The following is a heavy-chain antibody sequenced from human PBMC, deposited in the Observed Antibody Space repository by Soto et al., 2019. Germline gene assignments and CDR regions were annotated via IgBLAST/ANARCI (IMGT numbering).Heavy chain of an antibody. V-gene: IGHV3-74*01. J-gene: IGHJ6*03. D-gene: IGHD6-13*01. Sequence: GGSLRLSCAASGFTFSSYWMHWVRQAPGKGLVWVSRINSDGSSTSYADSVKGRFTISRDNAKNTLYLQMNSLRAEDTAXYYCARAAYSSSLLQALYYYYYMDVWGKGTTVTVSS. CDR1: GFTFSSYW. CDR3: ARAAYSSSLLQALYYYYYMDV. CDR2: INSDGSST.